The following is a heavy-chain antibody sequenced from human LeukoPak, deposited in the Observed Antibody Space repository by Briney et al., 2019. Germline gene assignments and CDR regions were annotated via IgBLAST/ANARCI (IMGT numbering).Heavy chain of an antibody. CDR2: IKQSAIT. Sequence: PETMSLTSAVDSGSSSGYCWGWIRPLPGDGLEWVGAIKQSAITNYNLSLKGRVTISVEPSTNRFSLKLSAVTAADTALYSCARHPGSTKCLCPRCYFDYRGQGTLVTV. V-gene: IGHV4-34*01. J-gene: IGHJ4*02. CDR1: SGSSSGYC. CDR3: ARHPGSTKCLCPRCYFDY. D-gene: IGHD2-8*01.